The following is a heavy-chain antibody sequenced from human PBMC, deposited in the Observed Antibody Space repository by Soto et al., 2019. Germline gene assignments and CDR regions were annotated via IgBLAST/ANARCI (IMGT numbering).Heavy chain of an antibody. CDR2: IYYSGST. CDR1: GGSISSYY. V-gene: IGHV4-59*01. J-gene: IGHJ4*02. Sequence: SETLSLTCTVSGGSISSYYWSWIRQPPGKGLEWIGYIYYSGSTNYNPSLKSRVTISVDTSKNQFSLKLSSVTAADTAVYYCARGGDGYNYVIDYWGQGTLVTVSS. D-gene: IGHD5-12*01. CDR3: ARGGDGYNYVIDY.